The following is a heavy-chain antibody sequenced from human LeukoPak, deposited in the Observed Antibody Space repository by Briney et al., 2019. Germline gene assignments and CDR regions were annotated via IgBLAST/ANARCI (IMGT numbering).Heavy chain of an antibody. J-gene: IGHJ4*02. CDR2: INPNSGGT. CDR3: ARDPYCSSTSCYLDY. D-gene: IGHD2-2*01. V-gene: IGHV1-2*02. Sequence: SAVKVSCKASGYTFTGYYMHWVRQAPGQSLEWIGWINPNSGGTNYAQKFQGRVTMTRDTSIRTAYMELSRLRSDDTAVYYCARDPYCSSTSCYLDYWGQGTLVTVSS. CDR1: GYTFTGYY.